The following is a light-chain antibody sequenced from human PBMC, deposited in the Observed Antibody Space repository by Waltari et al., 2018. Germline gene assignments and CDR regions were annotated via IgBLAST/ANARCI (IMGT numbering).Light chain of an antibody. V-gene: IGKV1-39*01. CDR1: QSISSY. Sequence: DIQMTQSPSSLSASVGARFTIPCRASQSISSYLNWYQQKPGTAPKLLIYAASRLQSGVPSRFSGSGSGTDFTLTISSLQPEDFATYYCQQSYSTPITFGQGTRLEIK. CDR2: AAS. J-gene: IGKJ5*01. CDR3: QQSYSTPIT.